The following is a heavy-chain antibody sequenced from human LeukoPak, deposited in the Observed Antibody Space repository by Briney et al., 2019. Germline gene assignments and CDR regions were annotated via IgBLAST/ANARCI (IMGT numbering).Heavy chain of an antibody. D-gene: IGHD4-23*01. V-gene: IGHV3-30*02. J-gene: IGHJ4*02. CDR1: GFTFSSYG. CDR2: IRYDGSNK. Sequence: GGSLRLSCAASGFTFSSYGMHWVRQAPGKGLEWVAFIRYDGSNKYYADSVKGRFTISRDNSKNTLYLQMNSLRAEDTAVYYCANSVTVVTPFDYWGQGTLVTVSS. CDR3: ANSVTVVTPFDY.